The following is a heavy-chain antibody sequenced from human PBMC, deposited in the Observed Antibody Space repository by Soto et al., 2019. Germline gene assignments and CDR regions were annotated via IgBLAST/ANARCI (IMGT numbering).Heavy chain of an antibody. Sequence: ASVKVSCNASGSTFTTYSMHWVRQTPGHGLEWMGVINPSGGRTSYAQKFQGRVTMTRDTSTSTVHMELSNLRSEDTAVYFCARDGGYDVLTGHYILLYYLDNWGLGTLVTVS. D-gene: IGHD3-9*01. V-gene: IGHV1-46*01. CDR3: ARDGGYDVLTGHYILLYYLDN. CDR1: GSTFTTYS. CDR2: INPSGGRT. J-gene: IGHJ4*02.